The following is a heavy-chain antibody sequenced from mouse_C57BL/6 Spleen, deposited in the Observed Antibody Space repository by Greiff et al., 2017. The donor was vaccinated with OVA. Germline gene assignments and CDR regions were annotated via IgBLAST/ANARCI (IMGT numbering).Heavy chain of an antibody. Sequence: EVKLVESGGGLVQPGGSLSLSCAASGFTFTDYYMSWVRQPPGKALEWLGFIRNKANGYTTEYSASVKGRFTISRDNSQSILYLQMNALRAEDSATYYCARFEGSSYYFDYWGQGTTLTVSS. CDR2: IRNKANGYTT. CDR3: ARFEGSSYYFDY. D-gene: IGHD1-1*01. CDR1: GFTFTDYY. V-gene: IGHV7-3*01. J-gene: IGHJ2*01.